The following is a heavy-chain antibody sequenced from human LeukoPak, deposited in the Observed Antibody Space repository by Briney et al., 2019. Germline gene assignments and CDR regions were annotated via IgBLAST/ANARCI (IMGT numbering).Heavy chain of an antibody. D-gene: IGHD3-10*01. Sequence: GGSLRLSCAASGFAFSTYSMNWVRQAPGKGLEWVSSISSSSSYIYYADSVKGRFTISRGNAKNSLYLQMNSLRAEDTAVYYCARPTGSAYFDYWGQGTLVTVSS. CDR2: ISSSSSYI. CDR1: GFAFSTYS. J-gene: IGHJ4*02. CDR3: ARPTGSAYFDY. V-gene: IGHV3-21*01.